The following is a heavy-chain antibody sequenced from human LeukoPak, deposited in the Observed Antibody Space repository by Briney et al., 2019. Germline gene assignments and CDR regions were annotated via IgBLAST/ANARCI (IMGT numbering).Heavy chain of an antibody. V-gene: IGHV1-2*02. CDR2: ISGNSGGT. CDR1: GYTFTGYC. J-gene: IGHJ4*02. D-gene: IGHD3-22*01. Sequence: ASVKVSCKSSGYTFTGYCIHWVRQAPGQGLEWMGWISGNSGGTNYAQKFQGRVTMTRDTSISTAYMELSRLRSDDTAVYYCARDRGDDSSAYFDYWGQGTLVTVSS. CDR3: ARDRGDDSSAYFDY.